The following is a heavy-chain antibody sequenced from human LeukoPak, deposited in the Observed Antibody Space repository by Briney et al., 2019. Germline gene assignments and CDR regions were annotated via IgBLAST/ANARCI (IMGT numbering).Heavy chain of an antibody. V-gene: IGHV3-33*01. CDR2: IWYDGSNK. CDR3: ARDRRGQQEILDY. CDR1: GFTFSSYG. D-gene: IGHD6-13*01. J-gene: IGHJ4*02. Sequence: GRSLRLSCAASGFTFSSYGMHWVRQAPGKGLEWVALIWYDGSNKYYADSVKGRFTISRDNSKNTLYLQMNSLRAEDTAVYYCARDRRGQQEILDYWGQGTLVTVSS.